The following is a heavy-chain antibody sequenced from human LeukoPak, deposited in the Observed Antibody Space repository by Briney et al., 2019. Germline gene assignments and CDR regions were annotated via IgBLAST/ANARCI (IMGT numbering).Heavy chain of an antibody. Sequence: GASVKVSCKASGYTFTTYDINWGRQATGQRLEWMGWMNPNSGNTGYAQKFQGRVTMTRSTSISTAYMELSSLRSGDTAMYYCARERPEMATPFDYWGQGTLVTVSS. J-gene: IGHJ4*02. CDR2: MNPNSGNT. D-gene: IGHD5-24*01. V-gene: IGHV1-8*01. CDR1: GYTFTTYD. CDR3: ARERPEMATPFDY.